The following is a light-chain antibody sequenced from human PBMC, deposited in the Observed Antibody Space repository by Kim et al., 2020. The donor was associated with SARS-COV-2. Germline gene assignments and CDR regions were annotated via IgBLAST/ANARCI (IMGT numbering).Light chain of an antibody. Sequence: DIQMTQSPLTLSASVGDRVTITCRAGQSISSWLAWHQQKPGKAPNLLIYKASSLQSGVPSRFSGSGSGTEFTLTISSVQPDDFATYYCQQYKTYPITFGQGTRLEIK. CDR3: QQYKTYPIT. CDR2: KAS. J-gene: IGKJ5*01. CDR1: QSISSW. V-gene: IGKV1-5*03.